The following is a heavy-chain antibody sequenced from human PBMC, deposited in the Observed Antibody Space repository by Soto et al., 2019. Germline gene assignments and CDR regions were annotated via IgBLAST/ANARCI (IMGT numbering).Heavy chain of an antibody. CDR2: ISGSGGST. CDR1: GFTLSSYA. D-gene: IGHD2-21*02. V-gene: IGHV3-23*01. J-gene: IGHJ4*02. CDR3: AKDLAVTPHYFDY. Sequence: EVQLLESGGGLVQPGGSLRLSCAASGFTLSSYAMSWVRQAPGKGLEWVSAISGSGGSTYYADSVKGRFTISRDNSKNTLYLQMNSLRAEDTAVYYCAKDLAVTPHYFDYWGQGTLVTVSS.